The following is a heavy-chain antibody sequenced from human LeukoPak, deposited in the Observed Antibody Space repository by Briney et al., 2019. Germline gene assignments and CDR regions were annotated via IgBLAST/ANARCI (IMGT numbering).Heavy chain of an antibody. CDR2: ISSSSSSI. D-gene: IGHD2-15*01. Sequence: PGGSLRLSCAASGFTFSSYSMSWVRQAPGKGLEWVSCISSSSSSIYYGDSVKGRFTISRDNAKNSLYLQMNSLRAEDTAVYYCARDQGTPGPSYFDSWDQGTLVTVSS. J-gene: IGHJ4*02. V-gene: IGHV3-21*01. CDR1: GFTFSSYS. CDR3: ARDQGTPGPSYFDS.